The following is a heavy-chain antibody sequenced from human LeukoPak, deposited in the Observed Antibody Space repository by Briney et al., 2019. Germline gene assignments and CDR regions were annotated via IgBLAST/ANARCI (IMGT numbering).Heavy chain of an antibody. Sequence: GGSLRLSCAASGFTFSSYHMHWVRQAPGKGLEWVAVIWYDGTNKYYADSVKGRFTISRDTSKNTRFLQMGSLRAEDTAVDYCARGHPGKFDYWGQGTLVTVSS. V-gene: IGHV3-33*01. D-gene: IGHD1-14*01. J-gene: IGHJ4*02. CDR1: GFTFSSYH. CDR2: IWYDGTNK. CDR3: ARGHPGKFDY.